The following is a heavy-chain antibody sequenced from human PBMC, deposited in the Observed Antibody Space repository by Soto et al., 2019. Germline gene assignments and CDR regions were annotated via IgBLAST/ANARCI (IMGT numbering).Heavy chain of an antibody. V-gene: IGHV1-69*06. Sequence: SVKVSCKASGGTFSSYAISWVRQAPGQGLEWMGGIIPIFGTANYAQKFQSRVTITADKSTSTAYMELSSLRSEDTAVYYCARVSIVFDAFDIWGQGTMVTVSS. D-gene: IGHD3-22*01. CDR1: GGTFSSYA. CDR3: ARVSIVFDAFDI. CDR2: IIPIFGTA. J-gene: IGHJ3*02.